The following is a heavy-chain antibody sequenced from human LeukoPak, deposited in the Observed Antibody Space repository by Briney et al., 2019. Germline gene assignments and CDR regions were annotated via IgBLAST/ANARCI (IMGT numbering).Heavy chain of an antibody. V-gene: IGHV3-7*01. CDR2: IKQDGSEK. D-gene: IGHD3-22*01. CDR3: ARVGPNYYDSSGYDYDAFDI. Sequence: GGSLRLSCAASGFTFSSYWMSWVRQAPGKGLEWVANIKQDGSEKYYVDSVKGRFTISRDNAKNSLYPQMNSLRAEDTAVYYCARVGPNYYDSSGYDYDAFDIWGQGTMVTVSS. CDR1: GFTFSSYW. J-gene: IGHJ3*02.